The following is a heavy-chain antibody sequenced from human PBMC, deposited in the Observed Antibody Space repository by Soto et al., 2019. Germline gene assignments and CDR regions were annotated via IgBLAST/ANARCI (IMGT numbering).Heavy chain of an antibody. V-gene: IGHV1-69*01. Sequence: QLVQSGPELKKPGSSVKVSCKDSGGLFSSFAISWVRQAPGQGLEWLGGIIPVFGTTNYAEKFQDRVTIPADEPTNTAYMELSSLTSGDTAVYFCARGGGPYVWFNEFWGQGTLVTVSA. CDR2: IIPVFGTT. CDR1: GGLFSSFA. D-gene: IGHD3-10*02. CDR3: ARGGGPYVWFNEF. J-gene: IGHJ4*02.